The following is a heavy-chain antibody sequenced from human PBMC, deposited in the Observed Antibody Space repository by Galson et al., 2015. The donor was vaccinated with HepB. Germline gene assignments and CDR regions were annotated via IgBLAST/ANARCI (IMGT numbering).Heavy chain of an antibody. CDR1: GSTFTSYY. V-gene: IGHV1-46*03. CDR3: ARASIAARRGLDY. CDR2: INPSGGST. D-gene: IGHD6-6*01. Sequence: SVTVSCKASGSTFTSYYMHWVRQAPGQGLEWMGIINPSGGSTSYAQKFQGRVTMTRDTSTSTVYMELSSLRSEDTAVYYCARASIAARRGLDYWGQGTLVTVSS. J-gene: IGHJ4*02.